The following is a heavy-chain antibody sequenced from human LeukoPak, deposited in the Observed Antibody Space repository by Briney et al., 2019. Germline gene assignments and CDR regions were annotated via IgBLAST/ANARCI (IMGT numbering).Heavy chain of an antibody. CDR1: GDSVSGNNVA. Sequence: SQTLSLTCAISGDSVSGNNVAWNWIRQSPSRGLEWLGRTYYRSKWYNEYAVSMRSRVTIKPDTSMNQFSLQLNSVSAEDTAVYYCARGLLWFGESIQKNAFDIWGQGTMVTVSS. J-gene: IGHJ3*02. CDR3: ARGLLWFGESIQKNAFDI. CDR2: TYYRSKWYN. V-gene: IGHV6-1*01. D-gene: IGHD3-10*01.